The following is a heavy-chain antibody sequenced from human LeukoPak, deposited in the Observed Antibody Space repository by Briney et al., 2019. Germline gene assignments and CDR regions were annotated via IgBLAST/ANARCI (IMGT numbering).Heavy chain of an antibody. D-gene: IGHD2-2*01. J-gene: IGHJ4*02. Sequence: SETLSLTCTVSGYSISSDYHWGWIRQPPGKGLEWIGSIYHSGSTYYNPSLKSRVTISVDTSKNQFSLKLSSVTAADTAVYYCARGREVVVPAAYDYWGQGTLVTVSS. V-gene: IGHV4-38-2*02. CDR2: IYHSGST. CDR3: ARGREVVVPAAYDY. CDR1: GYSISSDYH.